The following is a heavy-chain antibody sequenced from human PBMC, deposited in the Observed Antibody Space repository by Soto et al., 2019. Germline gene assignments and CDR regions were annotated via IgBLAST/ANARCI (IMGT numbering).Heavy chain of an antibody. CDR3: ARVRSGWYTDY. J-gene: IGHJ4*02. CDR2: IYYSGST. V-gene: IGHV4-59*01. D-gene: IGHD6-19*01. CDR1: GGSISSYY. Sequence: SETLSLTCTVSGGSISSYYWSWIRQPPGKGLEWIGYIYYSGSTNYNPSLKSRVTISVDTSKNQFSLKLSSVTAADTAVYYCARVRSGWYTDYWGQGTLVTVSS.